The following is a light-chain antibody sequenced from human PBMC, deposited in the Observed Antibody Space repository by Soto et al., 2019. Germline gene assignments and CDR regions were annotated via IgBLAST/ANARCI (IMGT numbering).Light chain of an antibody. J-gene: IGKJ1*01. CDR1: QSLSGRS. CDR2: GAS. Sequence: DTVLTQSPGTLALSPGEGATLSCRASQSLSGRSLAWYQQKPGQAPRLLIYGASSRATGIPDRFSGSGSGTDFTLTISRLEPEDFAVYYCQQYDSSPRTFGQGTKVEI. V-gene: IGKV3-20*01. CDR3: QQYDSSPRT.